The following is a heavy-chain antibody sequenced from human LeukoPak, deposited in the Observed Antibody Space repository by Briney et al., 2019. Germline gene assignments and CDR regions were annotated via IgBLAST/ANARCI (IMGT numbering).Heavy chain of an antibody. Sequence: GASVKVSCKASGYAFTSYGISWVRQAPGQGLEWMGWIGAYNGNTNYAQKLQGRVTMTTDTSTSTAYMELWSLRSDDTAVYYSAINRWYDWNDEGVDSIGGWFDPWGQGTLVTVSS. V-gene: IGHV1-18*01. D-gene: IGHD1-1*01. J-gene: IGHJ5*02. CDR3: AINRWYDWNDEGVDSIGGWFDP. CDR1: GYAFTSYG. CDR2: IGAYNGNT.